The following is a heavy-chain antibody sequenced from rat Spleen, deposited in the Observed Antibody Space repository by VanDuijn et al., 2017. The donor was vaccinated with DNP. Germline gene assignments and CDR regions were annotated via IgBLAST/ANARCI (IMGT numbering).Heavy chain of an antibody. D-gene: IGHD1-4*01. CDR3: TTLGTHFDY. CDR2: FSVTGGSP. Sequence: EVQLVESGGGLVQPGRSMKLSCAASGFTFSNYDMAWVRQAPTKGLEWVAIFSVTGGSPYYRDSVKGRFTISRDDSKSTLYLQMDSLRSEDTATYFCTTLGTHFDYWGQGLMVTVSS. CDR1: GFTFSNYD. V-gene: IGHV5-25*01. J-gene: IGHJ2*01.